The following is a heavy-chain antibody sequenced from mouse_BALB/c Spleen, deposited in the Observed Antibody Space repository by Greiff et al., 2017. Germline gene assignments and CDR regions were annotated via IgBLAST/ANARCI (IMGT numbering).Heavy chain of an antibody. CDR3: ARDYGNYVGFAY. V-gene: IGHV7-3*02. D-gene: IGHD2-1*01. CDR2: IRNKANGYTT. Sequence: EVQVVESGGGLVQPGGSLRLSCATSGFTFTDYYMSWVRQPPGKALEWLGFIRNKANGYTTEYSASVKGRFTISRDNSQSILYLQMNTLRAEDSATYYCARDYGNYVGFAYWGQGTLVTVSA. CDR1: GFTFTDYY. J-gene: IGHJ3*01.